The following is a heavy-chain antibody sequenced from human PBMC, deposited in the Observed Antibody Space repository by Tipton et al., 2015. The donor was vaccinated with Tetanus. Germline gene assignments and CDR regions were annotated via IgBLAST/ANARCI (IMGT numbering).Heavy chain of an antibody. CDR1: GYTFTSYY. Sequence: QLVQSGAEAKKPGASVKVSCKASGYTFTSYYMHWVRQAPGQGLEWMGIINLSGGATTYAQEFQGRITMTRDTSTSTVYMGLSSLRSEDTAVYYCARDWGYWGQGTLVTVSS. J-gene: IGHJ4*02. CDR2: INLSGGAT. CDR3: ARDWGY. D-gene: IGHD3-16*01. V-gene: IGHV1-46*01.